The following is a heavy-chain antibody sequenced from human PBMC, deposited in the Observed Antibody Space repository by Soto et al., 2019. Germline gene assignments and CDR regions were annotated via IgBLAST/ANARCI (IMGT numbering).Heavy chain of an antibody. Sequence: GASVKVSCKASGGTFSSYAISWVRQAPGQGLEWMGGIIPIFGTANYAQKFQGRVTITADESTSTAYMELSSLRSEDTAVYYCARPAVTDQAYYYYYMDVWGKGTTVTVSS. CDR1: GGTFSSYA. V-gene: IGHV1-69*13. J-gene: IGHJ6*03. CDR3: ARPAVTDQAYYYYYMDV. D-gene: IGHD4-4*01. CDR2: IIPIFGTA.